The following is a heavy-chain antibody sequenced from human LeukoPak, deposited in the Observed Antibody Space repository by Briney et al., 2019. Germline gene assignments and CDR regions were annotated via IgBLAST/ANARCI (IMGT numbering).Heavy chain of an antibody. V-gene: IGHV4-59*08. CDR1: GGSISSYY. CDR2: IYYSGST. Sequence: SETLSLTCTVSGGSISSYYWSWIRQPPGKGLEWIGSIYYSGSTYYNPSLKSRVTISVDTSKNQFSLKLSSVTAADTAVYYCARLGYCSGGTCFPFLYYFDYWGHGTLVTVSP. J-gene: IGHJ4*01. D-gene: IGHD2-15*01. CDR3: ARLGYCSGGTCFPFLYYFDY.